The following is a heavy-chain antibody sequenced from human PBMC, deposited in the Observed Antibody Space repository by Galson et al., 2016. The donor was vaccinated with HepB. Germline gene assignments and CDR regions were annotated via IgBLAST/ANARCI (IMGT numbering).Heavy chain of an antibody. Sequence: SVKVSCKASGGTFRNFALNWVRQAPGQGLEWVGGIIPIFGSDYAQKFEGRVTFSADESTSTAYMELRRLRSEDTAVYYCARGGWDCSDTTCYSLYVLDVWGQGTTVTLSS. CDR3: ARGGWDCSDTTCYSLYVLDV. J-gene: IGHJ6*02. D-gene: IGHD2-15*01. V-gene: IGHV1-69*13. CDR1: GGTFRNFA. CDR2: IIPIFGS.